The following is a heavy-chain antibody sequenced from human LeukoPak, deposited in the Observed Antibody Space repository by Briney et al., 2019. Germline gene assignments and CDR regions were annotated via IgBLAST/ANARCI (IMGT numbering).Heavy chain of an antibody. V-gene: IGHV4-39*07. D-gene: IGHD5-18*01. CDR2: IYYSEST. CDR3: ARGLARTSMVTRGGVRFDY. J-gene: IGHJ4*02. CDR1: GGSISSSSYY. Sequence: SETLSLTCTVSGGSISSSSYYWGWIRQPPGKGLEWIGSIYYSESTYYNPSLKSRVTISVDTSKNQFSLKLSSVTAADTAVYYCARGLARTSMVTRGGVRFDYWGQGTLVTVSS.